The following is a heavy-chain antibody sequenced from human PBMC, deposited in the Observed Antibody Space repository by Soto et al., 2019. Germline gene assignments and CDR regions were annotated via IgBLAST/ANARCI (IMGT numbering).Heavy chain of an antibody. CDR3: AKEMTSGYYLFDY. CDR1: GFTFTSYV. CDR2: ISGTGGST. Sequence: VQLLQSGGGLVQPGGSLRLSCAASGFTFTSYVMSWVRQAPGKGLEWVSTISGTGGSTYYPDSVKGRFTISRDNSKNTVYLQMNSLRAEDAAVYYCAKEMTSGYYLFDYWGQGTLVTVSS. D-gene: IGHD3-22*01. J-gene: IGHJ4*02. V-gene: IGHV3-23*01.